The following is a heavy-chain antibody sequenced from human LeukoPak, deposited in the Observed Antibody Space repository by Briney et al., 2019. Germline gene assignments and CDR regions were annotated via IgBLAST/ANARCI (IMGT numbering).Heavy chain of an antibody. CDR2: IKEDGSAK. J-gene: IGHJ4*02. CDR1: GFTFSNYW. D-gene: IGHD1-26*01. Sequence: GGSLRLSCAASGFTFSNYWMSWVRQAPGKGLEWVANIKEDGSAKYYVDSVKGRFTISRDNAKNSVYLQMNSLRAEDTAVYYCAKDQWSFSYFDYWGQGTLVTVSS. V-gene: IGHV3-7*03. CDR3: AKDQWSFSYFDY.